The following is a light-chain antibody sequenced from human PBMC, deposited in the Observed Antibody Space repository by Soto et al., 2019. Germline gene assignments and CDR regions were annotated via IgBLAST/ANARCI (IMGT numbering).Light chain of an antibody. CDR3: CSYAGSYSGV. CDR1: SSDVGGYNY. Sequence: QSALTQPRSVSGSPGQSVTISCTGNSSDVGGYNYVSWYQQRPGKAPKLMIYDVSKRPSGVPDRFSGSKSGNTASLTISGLQAEDEADYDCCSYAGSYSGVFGGGTKLTVL. J-gene: IGLJ3*02. V-gene: IGLV2-11*01. CDR2: DVS.